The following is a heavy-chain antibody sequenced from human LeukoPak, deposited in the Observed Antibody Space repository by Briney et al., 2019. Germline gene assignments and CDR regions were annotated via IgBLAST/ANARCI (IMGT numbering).Heavy chain of an antibody. J-gene: IGHJ4*02. CDR1: GFSFSRFG. V-gene: IGHV3-48*01. Sequence: GGSLRLSCVASGFSFSRFGMNWVRQAPGKALEWVSHISSTSGDVYYADSVKGRFTISRNNAKNSLYLQMNSLRVEDTAIYYCAQKGGTDHWGQGALVTVSS. D-gene: IGHD2-15*01. CDR3: AQKGGTDH. CDR2: ISSTSGDV.